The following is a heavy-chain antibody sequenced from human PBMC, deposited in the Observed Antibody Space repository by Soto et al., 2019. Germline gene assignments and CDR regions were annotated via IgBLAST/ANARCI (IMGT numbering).Heavy chain of an antibody. CDR2: IYYSGST. Sequence: QVQLQESGPGLVKPSQTLSLTCTVSGGSISSGDYYWSWIRQPPGKGLEWIGYIYYSGSTYYNPSLKSRVTISVDTSKSQFSLKPSSVTAADTAVYYCASRSDRSGYSDGSTDYWGQGTLVTVS. V-gene: IGHV4-30-4*01. D-gene: IGHD5-18*01. J-gene: IGHJ4*02. CDR1: GGSISSGDYY. CDR3: ASRSDRSGYSDGSTDY.